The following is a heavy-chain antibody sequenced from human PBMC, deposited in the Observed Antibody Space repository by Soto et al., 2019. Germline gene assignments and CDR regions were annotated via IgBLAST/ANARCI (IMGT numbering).Heavy chain of an antibody. V-gene: IGHV3-49*03. J-gene: IGHJ4*02. D-gene: IGHD3-3*02. Sequence: GGSLRLSCTASGLTFGDYAMSWFRQAPGKGLEWVGFIRSKAHGGTTEYAASVKGRFTISRDDSKSIAYLQMNSLKTEDTAVYYCNSPFLEWLLEDYWGQGTLVTVSS. CDR2: IRSKAHGGTT. CDR1: GLTFGDYA. CDR3: NSPFLEWLLEDY.